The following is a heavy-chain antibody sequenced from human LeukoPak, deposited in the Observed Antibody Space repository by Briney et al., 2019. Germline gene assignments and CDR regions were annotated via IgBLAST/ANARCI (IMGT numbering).Heavy chain of an antibody. CDR1: GYTFTGYY. CDR2: INSNSGDA. V-gene: IGHV1-2*02. D-gene: IGHD6-6*01. J-gene: IGHJ4*02. CDR3: ARDSSSIFDLHY. Sequence: ASVKVSCKASGYTFTGYYLHWVRQAPGQGLEWMGWINSNSGDANYAQKFQGRVTMTRDTSISTAYIELPSLRSDDTAVYYCARDSSSIFDLHYWGQGTLATVS.